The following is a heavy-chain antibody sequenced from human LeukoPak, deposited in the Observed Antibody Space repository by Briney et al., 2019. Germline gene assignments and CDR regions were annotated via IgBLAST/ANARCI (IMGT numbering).Heavy chain of an antibody. CDR1: GFTFSSYA. Sequence: PGGSLRLSCSASGFTFSSYAMHWVRQAPGKGLEYVSAISSNGGSTYYADSVKGRFTISRDNSKNTLYLQMSSLRAEDTAVYYCVKGPLDYGVYFDYWGQGTLVTVSS. J-gene: IGHJ4*02. CDR3: VKGPLDYGVYFDY. V-gene: IGHV3-64D*09. D-gene: IGHD4-17*01. CDR2: ISSNGGST.